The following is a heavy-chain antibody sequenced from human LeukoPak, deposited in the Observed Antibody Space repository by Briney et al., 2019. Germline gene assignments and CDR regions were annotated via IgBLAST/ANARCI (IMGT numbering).Heavy chain of an antibody. CDR1: GFTFSSYA. CDR2: ISGSGGGT. CDR3: AKDRGDLGALDY. J-gene: IGHJ4*02. Sequence: GGSLRLSCAASGFTFSSYAMSWVRQAPGKGLEWVSTISGSGGGTYYADAVKGRFTISRDNSKNTLSLQMNSLRAEDTAVYYCAKDRGDLGALDYWGQGTLVTVSS. V-gene: IGHV3-23*01. D-gene: IGHD2-21*02.